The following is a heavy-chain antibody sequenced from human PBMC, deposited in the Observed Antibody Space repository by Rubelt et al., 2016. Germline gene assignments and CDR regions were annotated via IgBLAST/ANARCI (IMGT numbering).Heavy chain of an antibody. CDR2: ISGSGGST. Sequence: EVQLLESGGGLVQPGGSLRLSCAASGFTFSSYAMSWVRQAPGKGPEWVSAISGSGGSTYYADSVKGRFTISRDKSKNTLYLQMNSLRAEDTAVYYCAKGGSQLWTGFDYWGQGTLVTVSS. J-gene: IGHJ4*02. CDR1: GFTFSSYA. V-gene: IGHV3-23*01. CDR3: AKGGSQLWTGFDY. D-gene: IGHD5-18*01.